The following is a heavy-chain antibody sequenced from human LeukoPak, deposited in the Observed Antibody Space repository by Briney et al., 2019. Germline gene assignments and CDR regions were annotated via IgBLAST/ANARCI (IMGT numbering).Heavy chain of an antibody. J-gene: IGHJ4*02. D-gene: IGHD6-13*01. V-gene: IGHV3-21*01. CDR1: GFTFSSYS. CDR2: ISSDSIYI. CDR3: ARGSSSYDC. Sequence: GGSLRLSCAASGFTFSSYSMNWVRQAPGKGLEWVSSISSDSIYIYYADSVKGRFTSSRDNAKNSLYLQMNSLRAEDTAVYYCARGSSSYDCWGQGTLLTVSS.